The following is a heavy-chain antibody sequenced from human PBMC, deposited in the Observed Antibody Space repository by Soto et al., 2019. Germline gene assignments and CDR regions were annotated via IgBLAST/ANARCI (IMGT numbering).Heavy chain of an antibody. V-gene: IGHV3-64*01. Sequence: EVQLVESGGGLVQPGGSLRLSCAASGFTFSSYAMHWVRQAPGKGLEYVSTINNNGGSTYYANSVKGRFTISRDNSKNTLYLQMGSLRVEDMAVYYCATTIAAAGGYYFNYWGQGTLVTVSS. CDR3: ATTIAAAGGYYFNY. D-gene: IGHD6-13*01. CDR2: INNNGGST. CDR1: GFTFSSYA. J-gene: IGHJ4*02.